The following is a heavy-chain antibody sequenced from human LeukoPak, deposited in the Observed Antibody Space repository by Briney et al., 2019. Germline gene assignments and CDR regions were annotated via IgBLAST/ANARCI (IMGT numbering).Heavy chain of an antibody. CDR3: ANTMVRGVIFDY. CDR2: ISGSGGST. CDR1: GFTFSSYA. J-gene: IGHJ4*02. V-gene: IGHV3-23*01. Sequence: PGGSLRLSCAASGFTFSSYAMSWVRQAPGKGLEWVSAISGSGGSTYYADSVKGRFTISRDNSKNTLYLQMNSLRAEDTAVYYCANTMVRGVIFDYWGQGTLVTASS. D-gene: IGHD3-10*01.